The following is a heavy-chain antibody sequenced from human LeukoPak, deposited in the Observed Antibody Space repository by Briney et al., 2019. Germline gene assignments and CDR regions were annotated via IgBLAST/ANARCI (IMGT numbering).Heavy chain of an antibody. J-gene: IGHJ4*02. D-gene: IGHD3-22*01. CDR2: IYYSGST. CDR3: ARVDYRITMIVVVMYFDY. CDR1: GGSISSYY. V-gene: IGHV4-39*07. Sequence: PSETLSLTCTVSGGSISSYYWGWIRQPPGKGLEWIGSIYYSGSTYYNPSLKSRVTISVDTSKNQFSLKLSSVTAADTAVYYCARVDYRITMIVVVMYFDYWGQGTLVTVSS.